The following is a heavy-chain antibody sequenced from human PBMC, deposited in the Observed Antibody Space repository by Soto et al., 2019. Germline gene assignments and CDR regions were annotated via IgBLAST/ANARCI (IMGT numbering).Heavy chain of an antibody. CDR2: INHSGST. J-gene: IGHJ6*02. V-gene: IGHV4-34*01. CDR3: ARGRSTRYCYYGMDV. Sequence: LSLTCAVYGGSFSGYYWSWIRQPPGKGLEWIGEINHSGSTNYNPSLKSRVTISVDTSKNQFSLKLSSVTAADTAVYYCARGRSTRYCYYGMDVWGQGTTVTVSS. D-gene: IGHD2-2*01. CDR1: GGSFSGYY.